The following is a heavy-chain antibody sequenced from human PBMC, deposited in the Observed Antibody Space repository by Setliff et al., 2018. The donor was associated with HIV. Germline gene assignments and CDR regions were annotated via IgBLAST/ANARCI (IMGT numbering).Heavy chain of an antibody. Sequence: GGSLRLSCAASGFTFSSYGMHWVRQAPGKGLEWVAFIRYDGSNKYHADSVRGRLTISRDNSKNTLYLQMNSLRPEDTAVYYCARGSSGWGMDFYYYYMDVWGEGTTVTVSS. V-gene: IGHV3-30*02. CDR1: GFTFSSYG. J-gene: IGHJ6*03. D-gene: IGHD6-19*01. CDR2: IRYDGSNK. CDR3: ARGSSGWGMDFYYYYMDV.